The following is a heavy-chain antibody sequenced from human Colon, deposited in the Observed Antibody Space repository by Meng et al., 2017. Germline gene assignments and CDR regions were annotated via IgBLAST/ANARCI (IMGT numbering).Heavy chain of an antibody. CDR1: GFTFSDYY. J-gene: IGHJ4*02. D-gene: IGHD2-2*02. CDR3: ARGRYRSTH. V-gene: IGHV3-11*01. Sequence: QVQLVGAGGGLVKPGGSLRLSFAASGFTFSDYYMTWIRQAPGKGLEWLSYISGSGSSVYYADSVKGRITISRDNAKNSLYLQMNSLRAEDTAVYYCARGRYRSTHWGQGTLVTVSS. CDR2: ISGSGSSV.